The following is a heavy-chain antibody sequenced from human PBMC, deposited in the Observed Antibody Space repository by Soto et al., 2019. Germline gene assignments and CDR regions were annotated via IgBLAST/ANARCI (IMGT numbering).Heavy chain of an antibody. CDR3: ARVHVLLWFGELLNIDY. D-gene: IGHD3-10*01. CDR2: ISAYNGNT. CDR1: GGTFSSYA. Sequence: GASVKVSCKASGGTFSSYAISWVRQAPGQGLEWMGWISAYNGNTNYAQKLQGRVTMTTDTSTSTAYMELRSLRSDDTAVYYCARVHVLLWFGELLNIDYWGQGTLVTVSS. V-gene: IGHV1-18*01. J-gene: IGHJ4*02.